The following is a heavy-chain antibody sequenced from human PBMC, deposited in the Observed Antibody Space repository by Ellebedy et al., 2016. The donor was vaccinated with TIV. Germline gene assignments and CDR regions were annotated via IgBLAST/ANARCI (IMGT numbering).Heavy chain of an antibody. CDR1: GFTFSSYA. D-gene: IGHD2-2*01. J-gene: IGHJ6*02. CDR3: AKDDLVKFAVVPVNYYGMDV. Sequence: GGSLRLSCAASGFTFSSYAMSWVRQAPGKGLAWVSAISGRGGRTYYADSVKGRFTISRDNSKNTLYLQMNSLRAEDTAVYYCAKDDLVKFAVVPVNYYGMDVWGQGTTVTVSS. CDR2: ISGRGGRT. V-gene: IGHV3-23*01.